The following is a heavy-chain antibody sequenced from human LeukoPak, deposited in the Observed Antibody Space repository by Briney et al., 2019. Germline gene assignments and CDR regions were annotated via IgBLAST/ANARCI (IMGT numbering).Heavy chain of an antibody. V-gene: IGHV3-48*02. CDR1: GFTFSSYS. Sequence: GGSLRLSCAASGFTFSSYSMNWVRQAPGKGLEWVSYICSSSSTIYYADSVKGRFTISRDNAKNSLYLQMNSLRDEDTAVYYCARGPIHSGPNVIDYWGQGTLVTVSS. CDR2: ICSSSSTI. J-gene: IGHJ4*02. CDR3: ARGPIHSGPNVIDY. D-gene: IGHD1-26*01.